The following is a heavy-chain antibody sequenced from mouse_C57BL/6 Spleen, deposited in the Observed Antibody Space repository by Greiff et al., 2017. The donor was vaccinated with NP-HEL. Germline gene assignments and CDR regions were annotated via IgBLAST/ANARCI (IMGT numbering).Heavy chain of an antibody. CDR2: ISYDGSN. Sequence: DVQLQESGPGLVKPSQSLSLTCSVTGYSITSGYYWNWIRQFPGNKLEWMGYISYDGSNNYNPSLKNRISLTRDTSKNPFFLKLNSVTTEDTATYYCARERAITTVVAPDARDYWGQGTSVTVSS. V-gene: IGHV3-6*01. CDR3: ARERAITTVVAPDARDY. D-gene: IGHD1-1*01. J-gene: IGHJ4*01. CDR1: GYSITSGYY.